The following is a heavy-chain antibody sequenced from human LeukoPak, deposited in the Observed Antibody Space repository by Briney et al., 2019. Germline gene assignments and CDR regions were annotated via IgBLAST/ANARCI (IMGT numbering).Heavy chain of an antibody. D-gene: IGHD1-26*01. CDR1: GFTVSSNY. CDR3: AKGLNSGTYPHLDY. J-gene: IGHJ4*02. V-gene: IGHV3-53*01. CDR2: IYSGGST. Sequence: PGGSLRLSCAASGFTVSSNYMSWVRQAPGKGLEWVSVIYSGGSTYYADSVKGRFTISRDNSKNTLYLQMNSLRAEDTAVYYCAKGLNSGTYPHLDYWGQGTLVTVSS.